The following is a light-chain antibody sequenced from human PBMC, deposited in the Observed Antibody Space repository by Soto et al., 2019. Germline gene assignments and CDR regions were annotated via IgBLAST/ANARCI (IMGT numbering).Light chain of an antibody. CDR3: SSYAGSSNV. J-gene: IGLJ1*01. V-gene: IGLV2-11*01. Sequence: QSVLTQPRSVSGSPGQSVTISCTGSSSDVGEYNYVSWYQHHPGNAPKLMIYDVNKRPSGVPDRFSGSKSGNTASLTVSGLQAEDEADYYCSSYAGSSNVFGTGTKVTVL. CDR1: SSDVGEYNY. CDR2: DVN.